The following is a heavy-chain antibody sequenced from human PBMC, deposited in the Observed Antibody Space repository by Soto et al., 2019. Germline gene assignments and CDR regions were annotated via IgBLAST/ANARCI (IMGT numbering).Heavy chain of an antibody. CDR2: IIPILGIA. J-gene: IGHJ3*02. Sequence: SVKVSCKASGGTFSSYTISWVRQAPGQGLDWMGRIIPILGIANYAQKFQGRVTITADKSTSTAYMELSSLRSEDTAVYYCARAGIVVVVAATDRSAFDIWGQGTMVTVSS. V-gene: IGHV1-69*02. CDR1: GGTFSSYT. D-gene: IGHD2-15*01. CDR3: ARAGIVVVVAATDRSAFDI.